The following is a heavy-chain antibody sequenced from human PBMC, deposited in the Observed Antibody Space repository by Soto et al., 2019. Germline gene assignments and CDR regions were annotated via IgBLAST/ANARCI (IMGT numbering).Heavy chain of an antibody. CDR3: AHMMYWSGYFGY. CDR1: GFSLSTSGLG. CDR2: IYWDDDK. V-gene: IGHV2-5*02. Sequence: QITLKESGPTLVKPTQTLTLTCTFSGFSLSTSGLGVGWIRQPPGKALEWLALIYWDDDKRYSPSLKTRLTPTKDTSNNQVVLKMTNMHPVDTPTHYCAHMMYWSGYFGYWGQGTLVTVSS. D-gene: IGHD2-8*02. J-gene: IGHJ4*02.